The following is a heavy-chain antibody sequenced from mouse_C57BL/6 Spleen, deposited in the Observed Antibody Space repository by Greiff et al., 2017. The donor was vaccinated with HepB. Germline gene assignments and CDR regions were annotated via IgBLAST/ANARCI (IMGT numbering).Heavy chain of an antibody. Sequence: EVKLVESGGDLVKPGGSLKLSCAASGFTFSSYGMSWVRQTPDKRLEWVATISSGGSYTYYPDSVKGRFTISRDNAKNTLYLQMSSLKSEDTAMYYCARQGDTTVVWYFDVWGTGTTVTVSS. CDR3: ARQGDTTVVWYFDV. V-gene: IGHV5-6*02. D-gene: IGHD1-1*01. CDR2: ISSGGSYT. J-gene: IGHJ1*03. CDR1: GFTFSSYG.